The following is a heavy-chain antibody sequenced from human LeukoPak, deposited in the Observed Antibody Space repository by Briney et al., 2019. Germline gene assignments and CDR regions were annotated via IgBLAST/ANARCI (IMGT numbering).Heavy chain of an antibody. J-gene: IGHJ4*02. D-gene: IGHD5-12*01. CDR1: AFTFSSYG. CDR3: AKDLRMATFGY. Sequence: GGSLRLSCAGSAFTFSSYGMHWVRQAPGKGLEWVSGITGSGGSTYYADSVKGRFTISRDNSKNTLYLQMNSLRAEDTAVYYCAKDLRMATFGYWGQGTLVTVSS. CDR2: ITGSGGST. V-gene: IGHV3-23*01.